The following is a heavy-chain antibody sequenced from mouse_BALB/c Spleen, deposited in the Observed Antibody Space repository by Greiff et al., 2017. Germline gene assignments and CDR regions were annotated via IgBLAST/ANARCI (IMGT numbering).Heavy chain of an antibody. CDR1: GFTFSSYY. CDR2: INSNGGST. J-gene: IGHJ2*01. CDR3: ARCITTGYFDY. Sequence: DVQLVESGGGLVKLGGSLKLSCAASGFTFSSYYMSWVRQTPEKRLELVAAINSNGGSTYYPDTVKGRFTISRDNAKNTLYLQMSSLKSEDTALYYCARCITTGYFDYWGQGTTLTVSS. V-gene: IGHV5-6-2*01. D-gene: IGHD2-4*01.